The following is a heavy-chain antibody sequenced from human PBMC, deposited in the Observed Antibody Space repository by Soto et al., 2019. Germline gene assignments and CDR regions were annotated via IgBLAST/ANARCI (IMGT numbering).Heavy chain of an antibody. CDR3: TTDRVHYYDSSGYKDFDY. J-gene: IGHJ4*02. CDR1: GFTFSNAW. CDR2: IKSKTDGGTT. V-gene: IGHV3-15*01. D-gene: IGHD3-22*01. Sequence: EVQLVESGGGLVQPGGSLRLSCAASGFTFSNAWMSWVRQAPGKGLEWVGRIKSKTDGGTTDYAAPVKGRFTISRDDSKNMLYLQMNSLKTEDTAVYYCTTDRVHYYDSSGYKDFDYWGQGTLVTVSS.